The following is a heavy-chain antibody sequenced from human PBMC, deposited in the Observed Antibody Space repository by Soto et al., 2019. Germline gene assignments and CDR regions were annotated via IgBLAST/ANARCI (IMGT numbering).Heavy chain of an antibody. J-gene: IGHJ6*02. CDR1: GFTFDDYT. D-gene: IGHD4-17*01. CDR3: AKAVGYGADYYYGMDV. Sequence: PGGSLRLSCAASGFTFDDYTMHWVRQAPGKGLEWVSLISWDGGSTHYADSVKGRFTISRDNSKNSLYLQMNSLRTEDTALYYCAKAVGYGADYYYGMDVWGQGTTVTSP. CDR2: ISWDGGST. V-gene: IGHV3-43*01.